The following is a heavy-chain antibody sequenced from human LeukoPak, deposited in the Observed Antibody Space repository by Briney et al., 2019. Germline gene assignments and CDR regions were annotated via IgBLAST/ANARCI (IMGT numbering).Heavy chain of an antibody. CDR1: GFTFSSYA. D-gene: IGHD1-26*01. J-gene: IGHJ4*02. V-gene: IGHV3-23*01. CDR3: ARDRFLRIVGAIDY. CDR2: ITGSGDST. Sequence: GGSLRLSCAASGFTFSSYAMNWVRQAPGKGLEWVSAITGSGDSTYYADSVKGRFTISRDNSKNTLYLQMNSLRAEDTAVYYCARDRFLRIVGAIDYWGQGTLVTVSS.